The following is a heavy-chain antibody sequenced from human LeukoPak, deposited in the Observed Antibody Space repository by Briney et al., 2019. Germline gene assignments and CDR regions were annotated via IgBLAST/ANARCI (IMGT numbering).Heavy chain of an antibody. CDR3: ARQVIAAAGNDY. D-gene: IGHD6-13*01. Sequence: SETLSLTCTVSGGSISSSSYYWGWIRQPPGKGLERIGSIYYSGSTYYNPSLKSRVTISVDTSKNQFSLKLSSVTAADTAVYYCARQVIAAAGNDYWGQGTLVTVSS. CDR2: IYYSGST. CDR1: GGSISSSSYY. J-gene: IGHJ4*02. V-gene: IGHV4-39*01.